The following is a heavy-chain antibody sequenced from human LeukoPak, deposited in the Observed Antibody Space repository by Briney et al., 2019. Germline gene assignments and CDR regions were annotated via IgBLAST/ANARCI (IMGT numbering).Heavy chain of an antibody. CDR2: IYPGDSET. V-gene: IGHV5-51*01. Sequence: GESLKISCKASGYSFSHYWIGWVRQMPGKGLEWMGSIYPGDSETRYRPAFQGHVTISADKSITTAYLQWSSLKASDTAMYYCARLYAEGPAAVWGQGTLVTVSS. CDR1: GYSFSHYW. D-gene: IGHD2/OR15-2a*01. J-gene: IGHJ3*01. CDR3: ARLYAEGPAAV.